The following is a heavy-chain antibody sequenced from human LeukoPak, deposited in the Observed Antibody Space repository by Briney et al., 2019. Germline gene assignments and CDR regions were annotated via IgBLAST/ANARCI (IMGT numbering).Heavy chain of an antibody. J-gene: IGHJ4*02. Sequence: GASVKVSCKASGYTFTSYDINWVRQATGQGLEWMGWIDPNSGGTNYAQKFRDRVTLTRDTSISTAYMELSSLRSDDTAMYYCARGGLVVVIAMEWYFDYWGQGTVGTVSS. CDR1: GYTFTSYD. CDR3: ARGGLVVVIAMEWYFDY. CDR2: IDPNSGGT. V-gene: IGHV1-2*02. D-gene: IGHD2-21*01.